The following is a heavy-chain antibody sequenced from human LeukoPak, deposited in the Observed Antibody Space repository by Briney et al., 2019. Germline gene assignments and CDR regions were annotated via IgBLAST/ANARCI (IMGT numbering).Heavy chain of an antibody. D-gene: IGHD3-10*01. V-gene: IGHV3-48*01. CDR1: GFTFSSYS. CDR2: ISSSSSTI. J-gene: IGHJ4*02. Sequence: GGSLRLSCAASGFTFSSYSMNWVRQAPGKGLEWVSYISSSSSTIYYADSVKGRFTISRDNAKNSLYLQMNSLRAEDTAVYYCASSGSHREGSFDYWGQGTLVTVSS. CDR3: ASSGSHREGSFDY.